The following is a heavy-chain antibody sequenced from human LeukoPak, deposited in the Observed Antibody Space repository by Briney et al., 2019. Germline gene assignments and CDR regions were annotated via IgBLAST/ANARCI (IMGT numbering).Heavy chain of an antibody. CDR2: IYPGDSDT. Sequence: GESLQISCKGSGYSFTNYWIGWVRQLPGKGLEWMGIIYPGDSDTRYSPSFQGQVTISADKSISTAYLQWSSLKASDTAMYYCAICYYDSSAYYSPSDYWGQGTLVTVSS. D-gene: IGHD3-22*01. CDR1: GYSFTNYW. CDR3: AICYYDSSAYYSPSDY. J-gene: IGHJ4*02. V-gene: IGHV5-51*01.